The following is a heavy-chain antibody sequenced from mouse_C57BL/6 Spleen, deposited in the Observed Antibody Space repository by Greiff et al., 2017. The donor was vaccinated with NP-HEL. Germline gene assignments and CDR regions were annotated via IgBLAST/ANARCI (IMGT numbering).Heavy chain of an antibody. CDR2: ILPGSGST. CDR1: GYTFTGYW. J-gene: IGHJ4*01. V-gene: IGHV1-9*01. CDR3: ARWGNDYAMDY. Sequence: LVEPGASVKLSCKATGYTFTGYWIEWVKQRPGHGLEWIGVILPGSGSTNYNEKFKGKATFTADTSSNTDDMQLSSRTTEDSAIDYSARWGNDYAMDYWGQGNSVTVSS.